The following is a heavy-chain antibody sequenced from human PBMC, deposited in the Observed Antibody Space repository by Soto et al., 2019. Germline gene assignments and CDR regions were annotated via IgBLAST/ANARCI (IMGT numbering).Heavy chain of an antibody. J-gene: IGHJ4*01. CDR2: VNAGSGNT. CDR3: ARDYADIAVAGIPLLAH. CDR1: GFTFTKYA. D-gene: IGHD6-19*01. Sequence: QVQLVQSGAEVKKPGASVNISCKASGFTFTKYALHWVRQXXXQRPEWMGWVNAGSGNTRYLQRFQGRITITRDTSASTVYLDLSSLTSEDTAVYFCARDYADIAVAGIPLLAHWGQGTLVTVSS. V-gene: IGHV1-3*01.